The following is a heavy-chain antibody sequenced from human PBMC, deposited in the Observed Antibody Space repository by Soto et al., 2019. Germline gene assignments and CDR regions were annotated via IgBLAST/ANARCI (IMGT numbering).Heavy chain of an antibody. CDR2: IKQDGSER. D-gene: IGHD1-7*01. J-gene: IGHJ6*03. CDR1: GFTFSSYC. CDR3: ARVPSTRDIWSYGVGGRYYYYYMDV. Sequence: EVQLVESGGGLVQPGGSLRLSCEASGFTFSSYCMTWVRQAPGKGLEWVAHIKQDGSERYYVDSVKGRFTISRDNAKNSLYLQMNSLSAEDTAVYYCARVPSTRDIWSYGVGGRYYYYYMDVWGKGTTVTVSS. V-gene: IGHV3-7*04.